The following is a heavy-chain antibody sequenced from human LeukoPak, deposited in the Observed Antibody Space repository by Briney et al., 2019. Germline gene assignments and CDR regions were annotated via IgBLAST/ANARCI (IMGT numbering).Heavy chain of an antibody. CDR1: GCSVSSYY. D-gene: IGHD1-20*01. CDR2: IYYSGST. J-gene: IGHJ3*02. Sequence: SETLSLTCTVSGCSVSSYYWSWVRQPPGKGLEWIGYIYYSGSTNYNPSLKSRVAISVDTSKNQLSLKLSSVIAADTAVYYCARELYNWSDGRDAFDIWGQGTMVTVSS. CDR3: ARELYNWSDGRDAFDI. V-gene: IGHV4-59*02.